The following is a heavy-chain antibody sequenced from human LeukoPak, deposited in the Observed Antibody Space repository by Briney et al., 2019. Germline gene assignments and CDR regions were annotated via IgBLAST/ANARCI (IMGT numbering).Heavy chain of an antibody. CDR3: ARDLGSGYSPNDAFDI. CDR2: IYTSGST. J-gene: IGHJ3*02. V-gene: IGHV4-61*02. CDR1: GGSISSGSYC. D-gene: IGHD3-22*01. Sequence: SQTLSLTCTVSGGSISSGSYCWSWIRQPAGKGLEWIGRIYTSGSTNYNPSLKSRVTISVDTSKNQFSLKLSSVTAADTAVYYCARDLGSGYSPNDAFDIWGQGTMVTVSS.